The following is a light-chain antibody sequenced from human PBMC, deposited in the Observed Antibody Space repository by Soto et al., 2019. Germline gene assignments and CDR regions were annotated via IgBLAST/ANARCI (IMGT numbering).Light chain of an antibody. Sequence: DIQMTQSPSSLSASVGDRVTITCRASQNISRYLNWYQQKPGKAPNLLIYAASSLESGVPSRFSGSGPGTDFTLTISRLQPEDSATYDCQQSYSTLWTFGQGTKVEIK. V-gene: IGKV1-39*01. CDR3: QQSYSTLWT. CDR1: QNISRY. J-gene: IGKJ1*01. CDR2: AAS.